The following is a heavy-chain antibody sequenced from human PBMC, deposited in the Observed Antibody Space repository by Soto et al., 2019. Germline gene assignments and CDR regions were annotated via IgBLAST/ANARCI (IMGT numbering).Heavy chain of an antibody. CDR3: ARDLSSAYSGYDSERNLFAS. J-gene: IGHJ5*01. Sequence: PGGSLRLSCAASGFTFSSYAMHWVRQAPGKGLEWVAVISYDGSNKYYADSVKGRFTISRDNSKNTLYLQMNSLRAEDTAVYYCARDLSSAYSGYDSERNLFASWGQGTLVPVSS. D-gene: IGHD5-12*01. V-gene: IGHV3-30-3*01. CDR2: ISYDGSNK. CDR1: GFTFSSYA.